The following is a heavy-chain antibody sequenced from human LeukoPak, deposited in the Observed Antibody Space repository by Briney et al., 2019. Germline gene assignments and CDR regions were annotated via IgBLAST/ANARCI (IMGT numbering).Heavy chain of an antibody. D-gene: IGHD1-26*01. CDR2: IHPNTGGT. Sequence: ASVKVSCKASGYTFTGHYIHWVRQAPGQGLEGMGWIHPNTGGTNYAQKFQGRVTMTRDTSISTAYMELSRLRSDDTAVYYCARDGRRSVNWFDPWGQGTLVTVSS. CDR1: GYTFTGHY. CDR3: ARDGRRSVNWFDP. V-gene: IGHV1-2*02. J-gene: IGHJ5*02.